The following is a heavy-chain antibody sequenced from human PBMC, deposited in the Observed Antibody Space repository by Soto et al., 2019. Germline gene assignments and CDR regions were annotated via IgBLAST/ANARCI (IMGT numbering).Heavy chain of an antibody. D-gene: IGHD2-2*01. CDR1: GGTFSSYT. Sequence: ASVKVSCKASGGTFSSYTISWVRQASGQGLEWMGRIIPILGIANYAQKFQGRVTITADKSTSTAYMELSSLRSEDTAVYYCARDHCSSTSCHVYYYYMDVWGKGTTVTVSS. CDR3: ARDHCSSTSCHVYYYYMDV. CDR2: IIPILGIA. J-gene: IGHJ6*03. V-gene: IGHV1-69*04.